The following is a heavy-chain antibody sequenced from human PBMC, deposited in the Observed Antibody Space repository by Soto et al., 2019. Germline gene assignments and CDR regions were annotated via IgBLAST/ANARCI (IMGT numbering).Heavy chain of an antibody. J-gene: IGHJ6*02. Sequence: AGGSLRLSCAASGLTFSSYSMNWVRQAPGKGLEWVSYISSSSSTIYYADSVKGRFTVSRDNAKNTLYLQMNSLRAEDTAVYYCAKASGPYYYYGMDVWGQGTTVTVSS. CDR1: GLTFSSYS. CDR2: ISSSSSTI. V-gene: IGHV3-48*01. CDR3: AKASGPYYYYGMDV.